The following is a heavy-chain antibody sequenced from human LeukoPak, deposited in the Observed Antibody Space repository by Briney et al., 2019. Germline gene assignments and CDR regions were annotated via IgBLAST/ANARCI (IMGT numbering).Heavy chain of an antibody. Sequence: SETLSLTCTVSGGSISSYYWSWIRQPAGKGLEWIGRIYTSGSTNYNPSLKSRVTMSVDTSKNQFSLKLSSATAADTAVYYCARSLYGSGSSRWFWFDYWGQGTLVTVSS. J-gene: IGHJ4*02. CDR1: GGSISSYY. V-gene: IGHV4-4*07. D-gene: IGHD3-10*01. CDR2: IYTSGST. CDR3: ARSLYGSGSSRWFWFDY.